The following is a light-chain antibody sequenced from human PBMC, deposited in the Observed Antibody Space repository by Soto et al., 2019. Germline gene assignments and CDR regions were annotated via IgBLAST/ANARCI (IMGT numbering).Light chain of an antibody. CDR2: GAS. CDR1: QSVSSN. J-gene: IGKJ1*01. V-gene: IGKV3-15*01. CDR3: QQYNNWPPWT. Sequence: EIVMTQSPATLSVSPGERATLSCRASQSVSSNLAWYQQKPGQAPRLLIYGASTRATCIPARFSGSGSGTELTLTISSLQSEDFAVYYCQQYNNWPPWTFGQGTKVELK.